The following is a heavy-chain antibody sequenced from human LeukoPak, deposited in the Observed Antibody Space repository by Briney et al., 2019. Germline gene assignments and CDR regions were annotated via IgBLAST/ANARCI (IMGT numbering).Heavy chain of an antibody. V-gene: IGHV4-59*12. CDR3: ARKGYPRVVPAAMWGVWRGPFDP. CDR1: GGSISSYY. J-gene: IGHJ5*02. CDR2: IYYSGST. D-gene: IGHD2-2*01. Sequence: SETLSLTCTVSGGSISSYYWSWIRQPPGKGLEWIGYIYYSGSTNYNPSLKSRVTISVDTSKNQFSLKLSSVTAADTAVYYCARKGYPRVVPAAMWGVWRGPFDPWGQGTLVTVSS.